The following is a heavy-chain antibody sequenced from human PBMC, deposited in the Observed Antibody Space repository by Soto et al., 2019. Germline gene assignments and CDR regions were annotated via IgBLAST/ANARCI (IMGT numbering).Heavy chain of an antibody. CDR1: GGAISSSGYS. J-gene: IGHJ5*02. V-gene: IGHV4-30-2*01. Sequence: QLQLQQSGSGLVKPSQTLSLTCAVSGGAISSSGYSWSWVRQPPGKVLEWIGYIYHSRSTYYTPSLTCRVTISVDRSKTQFSLKLSSVTAADTAVYYCARVPDRWGQGTLVTVSS. CDR2: IYHSRST. D-gene: IGHD2-2*01. CDR3: ARVPDR.